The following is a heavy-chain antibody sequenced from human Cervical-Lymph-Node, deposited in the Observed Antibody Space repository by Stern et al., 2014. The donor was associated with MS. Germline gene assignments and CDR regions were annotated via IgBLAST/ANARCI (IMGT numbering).Heavy chain of an antibody. CDR1: GYTFTSYD. CDR2: MNPNSGKT. CDR3: ARGGSAYYYDSSGYYGDDY. J-gene: IGHJ4*02. V-gene: IGHV1-8*01. D-gene: IGHD3-22*01. Sequence: VQLVQSGAEVKKPGASVKVSCKASGYTFTSYDINWVRQATGQGLEWMGWMNPNSGKTGYEQKFQGRVTMTRNTSISTAYMELSSLRSEDTAVYYCARGGSAYYYDSSGYYGDDYWGQGTLVTVSS.